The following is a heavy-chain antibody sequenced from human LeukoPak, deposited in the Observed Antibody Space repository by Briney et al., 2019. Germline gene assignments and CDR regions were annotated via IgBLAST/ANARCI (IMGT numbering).Heavy chain of an antibody. V-gene: IGHV4-30-4*08. Sequence: SQTLSLTCTVSGGSISSGDYYWSWIRQPPGKGLEWIGYIYYSGSTYYNPSLKSRVTISVDTSKNQFSLKLSSVTAADTAVYYCARGLDFWSGYYVPPHYYYYMDVWGKGTTVTVSS. D-gene: IGHD3-3*01. CDR2: IYYSGST. CDR3: ARGLDFWSGYYVPPHYYYYMDV. CDR1: GGSISSGDYY. J-gene: IGHJ6*03.